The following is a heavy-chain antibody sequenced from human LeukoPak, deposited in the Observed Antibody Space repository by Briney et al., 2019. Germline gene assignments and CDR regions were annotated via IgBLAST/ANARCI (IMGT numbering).Heavy chain of an antibody. V-gene: IGHV4-30-4*08. CDR3: AREGDYYGSGSYSSTLDY. CDR1: GGSISSSSYY. CDR2: IYYSGST. J-gene: IGHJ4*02. D-gene: IGHD3-10*01. Sequence: SETLSLTCTVSGGSISSSSYYWGWIRQPPGKGLEWIGYIYYSGSTYYNPSLKSRVTISVDTSKNQFSLKLSSVTAADTAVYYCAREGDYYGSGSYSSTLDYWGQGTLVTVSS.